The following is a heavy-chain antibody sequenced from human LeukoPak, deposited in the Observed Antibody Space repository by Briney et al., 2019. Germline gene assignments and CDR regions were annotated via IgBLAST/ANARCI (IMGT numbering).Heavy chain of an antibody. CDR1: GFTFSSYA. CDR3: AKDSPDVYGSGWNYFDY. CDR2: IRRSGGST. Sequence: ETGGSLRLSCAASGFTFSSYAMSWVRQAPGKGLEWVSGIRRSGGSTYYADPVKGRFTTSRDNSKNTLYLQMNSLRAEDTAVYYCAKDSPDVYGSGWNYFDYWGQGTLVTVSS. J-gene: IGHJ4*02. D-gene: IGHD6-19*01. V-gene: IGHV3-23*01.